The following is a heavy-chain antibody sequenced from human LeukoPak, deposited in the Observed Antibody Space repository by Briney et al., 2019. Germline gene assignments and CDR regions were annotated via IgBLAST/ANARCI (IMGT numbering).Heavy chain of an antibody. CDR2: IYPDGSDT. V-gene: IGHV5-51*01. Sequence: GESLKISCQGSGYSFTSYWICWVRQMPGKGLEWMGIIYPDGSDTRYSPSFQGQVTTSADYSFSTAYLQWSSLKASDTAMYYCARHSSGVFDYWGQGTLVTVSS. CDR1: GYSFTSYW. CDR3: ARHSSGVFDY. D-gene: IGHD6-25*01. J-gene: IGHJ4*02.